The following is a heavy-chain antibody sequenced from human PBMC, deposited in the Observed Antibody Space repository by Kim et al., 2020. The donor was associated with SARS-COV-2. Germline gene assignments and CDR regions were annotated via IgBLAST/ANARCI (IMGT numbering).Heavy chain of an antibody. J-gene: IGHJ4*02. D-gene: IGHD3-22*01. CDR3: AKVDYYDSSGVDY. Sequence: YADSVKGRFTISRDNSKNTLYLQMNSLRAEDMAVYYCAKVDYYDSSGVDYWGQGTLVTVSS. V-gene: IGHV3-23*05.